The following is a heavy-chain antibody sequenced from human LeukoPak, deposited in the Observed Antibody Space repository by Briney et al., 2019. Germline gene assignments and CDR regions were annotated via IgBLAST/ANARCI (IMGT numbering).Heavy chain of an antibody. CDR2: ISWNSGSI. J-gene: IGHJ6*02. V-gene: IGHV3-9*01. Sequence: GGSLRLSCAASGFTFDDYAMHWVRHAPGKGLEWVSGISWNSGSIGYADSVKGRFTISRDNAKNSLYLQMNSLRAEDTALYYCAKDFLGVRAHHYYYGMDVWGQGTTVTVSS. CDR1: GFTFDDYA. CDR3: AKDFLGVRAHHYYYGMDV. D-gene: IGHD3-10*01.